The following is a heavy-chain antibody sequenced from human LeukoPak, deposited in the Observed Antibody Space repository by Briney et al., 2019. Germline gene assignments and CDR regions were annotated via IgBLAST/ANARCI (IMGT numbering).Heavy chain of an antibody. Sequence: GGSLRLSCAASGFTFSSYWMSWVRQAPGKRLEYVSAISPDGTSTYYADSVRGRFSISRDNSKNTLYLQMSSLRAEDTAVYYCVPKGTEGYWGQGTLVTVSS. J-gene: IGHJ4*02. CDR3: VPKGTEGY. V-gene: IGHV3-64D*06. CDR1: GFTFSSYW. CDR2: ISPDGTST.